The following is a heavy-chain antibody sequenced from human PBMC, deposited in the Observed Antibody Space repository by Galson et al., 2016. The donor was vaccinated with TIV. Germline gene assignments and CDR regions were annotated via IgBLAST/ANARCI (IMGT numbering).Heavy chain of an antibody. V-gene: IGHV3-23*01. Sequence: SLRLSCAASGFRITNYVMSWVRQAPGQGLEWVSSISGSAISTYYADSVKGRFTISRDNSKNTLYLQLNSLRAEDTALYYCATPFSSSSFSSYYALDVWGQGTTVTVSS. CDR2: ISGSAIST. D-gene: IGHD2-2*01. CDR1: GFRITNYV. J-gene: IGHJ6*02. CDR3: ATPFSSSSFSSYYALDV.